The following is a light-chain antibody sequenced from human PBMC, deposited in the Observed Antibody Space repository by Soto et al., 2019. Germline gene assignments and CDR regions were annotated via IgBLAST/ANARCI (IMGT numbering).Light chain of an antibody. Sequence: DIQMTQSPSTLSASVGDRVTFTCRASQSIGNRLAWYQQKPGKAPNLLIYDASTLHSGVPSRFSGGGSGTEFTLTISSLHPDDSAIYYCQQYNSYPWTFGLGTRLEIK. CDR3: QQYNSYPWT. V-gene: IGKV1-5*01. CDR2: DAS. J-gene: IGKJ5*01. CDR1: QSIGNR.